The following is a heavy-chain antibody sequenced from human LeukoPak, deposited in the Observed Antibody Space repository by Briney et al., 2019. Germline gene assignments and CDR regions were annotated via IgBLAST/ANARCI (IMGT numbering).Heavy chain of an antibody. V-gene: IGHV4-39*07. CDR2: IYYSGTT. D-gene: IGHD6-13*01. J-gene: IGHJ6*03. CDR1: GDSISTSSYY. CDR3: ARIDSSSWRVGYMDV. Sequence: SETLSLTCTVSGDSISTSSYYWAWSRQPPGKGLEWIGHIYYSGTTYYNPSLKSRVTISVDTSKNQFSLKLSSVTAADTAVYYCARIDSSSWRVGYMDVWGKGTTVTISS.